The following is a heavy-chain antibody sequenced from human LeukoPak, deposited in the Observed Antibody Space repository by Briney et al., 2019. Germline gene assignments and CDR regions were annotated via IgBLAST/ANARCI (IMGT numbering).Heavy chain of an antibody. Sequence: PSETLSLTCTVSGGSISSGSYYWSWIRQPAGKGLEWIGRIYSSGSTDYNPSLKSRVTISVDTSKTHFSLKLSSVIAADTAVYYCARGVGYCSGGSCYRWYYFDYWGQGTLVTVSS. CDR2: IYSSGST. D-gene: IGHD2-15*01. CDR1: GGSISSGSYY. J-gene: IGHJ4*02. CDR3: ARGVGYCSGGSCYRWYYFDY. V-gene: IGHV4-61*02.